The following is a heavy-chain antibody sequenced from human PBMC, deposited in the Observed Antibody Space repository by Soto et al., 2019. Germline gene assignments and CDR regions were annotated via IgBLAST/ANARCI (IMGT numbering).Heavy chain of an antibody. Sequence: GGSLRLSCAASGFTFSSYAMHWVRQAPGKGLEWVAVISYDGSNKYYADSVKGRFTISRDNSKNTLYLQMNSLRAEDTAVYYCAREVPFGRDVLHWGQGTLVTVSS. CDR1: GFTFSSYA. J-gene: IGHJ4*02. V-gene: IGHV3-30-3*01. CDR2: ISYDGSNK. CDR3: AREVPFGRDVLH. D-gene: IGHD3-10*02.